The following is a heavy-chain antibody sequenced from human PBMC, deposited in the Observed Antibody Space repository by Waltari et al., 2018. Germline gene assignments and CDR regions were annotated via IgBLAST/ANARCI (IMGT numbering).Heavy chain of an antibody. V-gene: IGHV4-59*01. D-gene: IGHD6-13*01. J-gene: IGHJ4*02. CDR3: ARGHSTRWYLDS. CDR1: GGSISGFY. CDR2: IFYSGTT. Sequence: QVQLQESAPGLVKPSETLSLTCIVSGGSISGFYWSWIRQPPGKGLEWVGYIFYSGTTNYNPSLKSRVTISRDTSNNQFSLNLRCVTAADTAVYYCARGHSTRWYLDSWGQGTLVSVSS.